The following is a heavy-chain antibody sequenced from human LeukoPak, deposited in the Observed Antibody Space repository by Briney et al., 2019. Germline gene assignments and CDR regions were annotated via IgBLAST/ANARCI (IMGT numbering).Heavy chain of an antibody. Sequence: PGGSLRLSCAASGFPFSSYGMNWVRQAPGKGLEWISYISGSSSTIYYADSVRGRFTISRDNAKNSLYLQMNSLRDEDTAVYYCARVKRDGYFNDAFDIWGQGTMVTVSS. V-gene: IGHV3-48*02. CDR3: ARVKRDGYFNDAFDI. J-gene: IGHJ3*02. D-gene: IGHD5-24*01. CDR2: ISGSSSTI. CDR1: GFPFSSYG.